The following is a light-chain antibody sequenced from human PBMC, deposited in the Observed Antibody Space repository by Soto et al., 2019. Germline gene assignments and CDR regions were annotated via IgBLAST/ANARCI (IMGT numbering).Light chain of an antibody. CDR1: QTFAHSDGNTY. CDR2: KIS. V-gene: IGKV2-24*01. CDR3: MQVTQFPHT. Sequence: DIALTQTPLSSPVTLGQPASISCRSSQTFAHSDGNTYLNWLQQRPGQPQRLLIYKISNRFPGVPDRFSASGAGTDFTLKISRVEPEDVGVYYCMQVTQFPHTFGQGTKLEIK. J-gene: IGKJ2*01.